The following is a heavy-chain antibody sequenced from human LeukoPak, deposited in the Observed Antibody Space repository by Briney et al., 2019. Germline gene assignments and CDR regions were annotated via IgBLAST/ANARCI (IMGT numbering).Heavy chain of an antibody. Sequence: GGSLRLSCAASGFTFNSNWMSWVRQAPGKGLEWVANIKQDGSEKYYVDSVEGRFTISRDNAKNSLSLQMNSLRAEDTAVYYCARDTYYDRYFDSWGQGTLVTVSS. D-gene: IGHD3-22*01. CDR3: ARDTYYDRYFDS. CDR1: GFTFNSNW. CDR2: IKQDGSEK. V-gene: IGHV3-7*01. J-gene: IGHJ4*02.